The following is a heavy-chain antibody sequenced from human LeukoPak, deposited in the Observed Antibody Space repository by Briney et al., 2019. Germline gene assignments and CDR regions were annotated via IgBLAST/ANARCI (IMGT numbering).Heavy chain of an antibody. CDR1: GGSISSYY. V-gene: IGHV4-59*01. CDR3: ARGGNWFDP. J-gene: IGHJ5*02. D-gene: IGHD2-15*01. CDR2: IYYSGST. Sequence: SETLSLTCTVSGGSISSYYRSWIRQPPGKGLEWIGYIYYSGSTNYNPSLKSRVTISVDTSKNQFSLKLSSVTAADTAVYYCARGGNWFDPWGQGTLVTVSS.